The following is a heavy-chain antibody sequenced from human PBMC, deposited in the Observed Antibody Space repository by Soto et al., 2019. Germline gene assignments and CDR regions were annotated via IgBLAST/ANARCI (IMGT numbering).Heavy chain of an antibody. CDR3: ARGAFGAYFLDY. CDR2: VKSDGSTT. CDR1: GFIFSNYW. Sequence: EVQLVESGGGLVQPGGSLRLSCAASGFIFSNYWIHWVRQAPGKGLVWVSRVKSDGSTTMYADSVKGRFTISRDNAKDTVYLQMNSLGAEDTAVYYCARGAFGAYFLDYWGQGPLVTVSS. V-gene: IGHV3-74*03. J-gene: IGHJ4*02. D-gene: IGHD3-3*01.